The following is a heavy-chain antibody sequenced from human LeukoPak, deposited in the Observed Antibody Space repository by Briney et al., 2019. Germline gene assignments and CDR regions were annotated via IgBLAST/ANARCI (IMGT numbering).Heavy chain of an antibody. CDR2: MNPNSGNT. CDR1: GYTFTSYD. CDR3: ARGRKWDFWSGYKYNWFDP. V-gene: IGHV1-8*03. J-gene: IGHJ5*02. D-gene: IGHD3-3*01. Sequence: ASVKVSCKASGYTFTSYDINWVRQATGQGLEWMGWMNPNSGNTGYAQKFQGRVTITRNTSISTAYMELSSLRSEDTAVYYCARGRKWDFWSGYKYNWFDPWGQGTLVTVSS.